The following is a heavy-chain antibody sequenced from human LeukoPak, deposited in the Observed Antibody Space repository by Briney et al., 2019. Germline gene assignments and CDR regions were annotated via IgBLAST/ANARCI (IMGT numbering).Heavy chain of an antibody. Sequence: GSSVKVSCKASGGTFSSYAISWVRQAPGQGLEWMGRIIPILGIANYAQKFQGRVTMTRNTSISTAYMELSSLRSEDTAVYYCARIGGGSKDVWGQGTTVTVSS. CDR3: ARIGGGSKDV. D-gene: IGHD3-16*01. J-gene: IGHJ6*02. CDR2: IIPILGIA. CDR1: GGTFSSYA. V-gene: IGHV1-69*04.